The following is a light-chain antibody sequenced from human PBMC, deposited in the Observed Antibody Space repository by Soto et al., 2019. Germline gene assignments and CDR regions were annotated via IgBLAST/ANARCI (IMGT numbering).Light chain of an antibody. CDR1: QSIDRY. V-gene: IGKV3-11*01. CDR3: QQYYTWPLT. CDR2: DAS. Sequence: EIVLTQSPATLSLSPGERATPSCRASQSIDRYLAWYQQKPGQAPRLLIYDASSRATGIPARFSGSGSGTDFTLTISSLQSEDFAVYYCQQYYTWPLTFGQGTRLEIK. J-gene: IGKJ5*01.